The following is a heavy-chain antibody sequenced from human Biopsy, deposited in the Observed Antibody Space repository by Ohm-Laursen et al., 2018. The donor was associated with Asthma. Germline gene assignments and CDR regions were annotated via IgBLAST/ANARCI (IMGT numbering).Heavy chain of an antibody. D-gene: IGHD5-12*01. CDR3: ARGYSGSDRIVYYYSGLEV. V-gene: IGHV1-69*01. Sequence: GSSVNVSCKASGDSFSNYAISWVRQAPGQGLEWMGGLIPVFGTPDHAQMFEGRVTITADESTSTAYMELSSLSSGDTAVYYCARGYSGSDRIVYYYSGLEVWGQGTTVTVSS. CDR2: LIPVFGTP. CDR1: GDSFSNYA. J-gene: IGHJ6*02.